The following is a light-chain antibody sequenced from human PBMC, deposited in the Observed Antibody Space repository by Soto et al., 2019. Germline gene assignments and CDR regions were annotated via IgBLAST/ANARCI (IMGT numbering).Light chain of an antibody. CDR1: HDLNNA. V-gene: IGKV1-16*01. J-gene: IGKJ5*01. CDR3: QQYKSYPIT. CDR2: AAS. Sequence: DIQMTQSPSSLSPSVGDRVTITCRASHDLNNALAWFQQKPGKAPKSLIYAASSLQSGVPSRFIGSGSATDFTLTISSLQPEDFATYYCQQYKSYPITFGQGTRLEIK.